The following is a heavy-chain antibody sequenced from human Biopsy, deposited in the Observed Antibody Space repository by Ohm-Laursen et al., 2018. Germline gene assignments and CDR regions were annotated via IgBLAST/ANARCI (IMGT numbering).Heavy chain of an antibody. V-gene: IGHV1-24*01. D-gene: IGHD3-9*01. CDR2: FAPENGKT. CDR1: GYTLTDLS. Sequence: SSVKVSCKVSGYTLTDLSMHWVRQAPGKGLEWMGGFAPENGKTIYAQKFQGRVTMTEDTSTDTAYMELSNLRSDDTAVYYCAKERGDDWRLRSFHIWGQGTLVTVSS. CDR3: AKERGDDWRLRSFHI. J-gene: IGHJ3*02.